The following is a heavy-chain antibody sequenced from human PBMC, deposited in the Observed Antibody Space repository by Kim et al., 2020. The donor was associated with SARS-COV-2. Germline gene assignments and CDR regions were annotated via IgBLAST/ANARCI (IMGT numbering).Heavy chain of an antibody. Sequence: LRETLSLTCAVSGGSISSSNWWCWVRQPPGKGLEWIGEIYHSGSTNYNPSFKSRVTISVDKSKNQLSLKLRSVTAADTAVYYCARAAGLIDYWGQGTLVTVSS. V-gene: IGHV4-4*02. CDR2: IYHSGST. D-gene: IGHD6-13*01. CDR3: ARAAGLIDY. J-gene: IGHJ4*02. CDR1: GGSISSSNW.